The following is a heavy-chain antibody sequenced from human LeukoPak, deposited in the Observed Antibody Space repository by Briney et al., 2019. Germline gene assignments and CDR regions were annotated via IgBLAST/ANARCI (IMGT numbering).Heavy chain of an antibody. CDR3: AKDHNTYGMDV. Sequence: GGSLRLSCAASGFTFSSSAMSWVRQAPGKGLEWVSAISNNGGYTYYADSVQGRFTISRDNSKNTLYLQMNSLRAEDTAVYYCAKDHNTYGMDVWGQGTTVTVSS. CDR1: GFTFSSSA. V-gene: IGHV3-23*01. CDR2: ISNNGGYT. D-gene: IGHD1-14*01. J-gene: IGHJ6*02.